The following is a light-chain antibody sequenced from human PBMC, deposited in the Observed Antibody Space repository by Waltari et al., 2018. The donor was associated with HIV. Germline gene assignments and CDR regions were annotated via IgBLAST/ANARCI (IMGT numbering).Light chain of an antibody. Sequence: VLTQSPGTLSLSPGDRDILSCRASQSVSANFLGWYQQRPGQAPRLLVHGASRRATATPARFSCGGSGTDFTLIISRLQPEDFAVYYCQQCATSPWTFGQGTTV. J-gene: IGKJ1*01. CDR3: QQCATSPWT. CDR1: QSVSANF. V-gene: IGKV3-20*01. CDR2: GAS.